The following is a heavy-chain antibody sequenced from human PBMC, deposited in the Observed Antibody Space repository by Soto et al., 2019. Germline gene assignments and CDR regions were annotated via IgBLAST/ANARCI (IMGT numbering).Heavy chain of an antibody. CDR1: GGSISGFF. Sequence: SETLSLTCTVSGGSISGFFWSWIRQPPGKGLEWIGYVYYSGSTNYNPSLKSRITISQDTSKNQFSLKLSSVTAADTAVYYCARLGTSFDSWGQGTLVTVSS. D-gene: IGHD6-13*01. CDR3: ARLGTSFDS. CDR2: VYYSGST. V-gene: IGHV4-59*08. J-gene: IGHJ4*02.